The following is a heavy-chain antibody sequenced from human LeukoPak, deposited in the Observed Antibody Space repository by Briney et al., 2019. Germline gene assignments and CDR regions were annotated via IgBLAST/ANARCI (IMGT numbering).Heavy chain of an antibody. CDR1: GFTFSSHW. D-gene: IGHD2-15*01. CDR3: ASPYCSGVSCYHFDY. V-gene: IGHV3-7*03. J-gene: IGHJ4*02. CDR2: IKQDGSEK. Sequence: PGGSLRLSCAASGFTFSSHWMSWVRQAPGKGLEWVANIKQDGSEKYYVDSVKGRFTISRDNARNSLYLQMNSLRAGDTAVYYCASPYCSGVSCYHFDYWGQGTLVTVSS.